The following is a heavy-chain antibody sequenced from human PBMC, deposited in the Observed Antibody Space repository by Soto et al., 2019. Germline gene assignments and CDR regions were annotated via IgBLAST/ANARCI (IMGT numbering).Heavy chain of an antibody. J-gene: IGHJ3*02. CDR1: GGSVSSSSYY. D-gene: IGHD3-16*01. V-gene: IGHV4-61*01. Sequence: QVQLQESGPGLVKPSETLSLTCTVSGGSVSSSSYYWSWIRQPPGKGLEWIGYIYYSGSTNYNPSLKSRVTISVDTSKNQFSLKLSSVTAADTAVYYCARDGAVWAFDIWGQGTMVTVSS. CDR3: ARDGAVWAFDI. CDR2: IYYSGST.